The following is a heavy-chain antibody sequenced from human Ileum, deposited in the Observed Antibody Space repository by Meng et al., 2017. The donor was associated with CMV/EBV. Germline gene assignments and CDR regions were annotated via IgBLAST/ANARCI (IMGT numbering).Heavy chain of an antibody. CDR3: ARGTGSSWFDT. CDR1: GYMFTSHY. D-gene: IGHD1-1*01. J-gene: IGHJ5*02. V-gene: IGHV1-2*02. CDR2: INTNSGDT. Sequence: SCKASGYMFTSHYIHVVRQAPGQGLEWMGWINTNSGDTKYAQNFQGRVTLTRDTSISTVYMEMISLRSDDTAVYYCARGTGSSWFDTWGQGSLVTVSS.